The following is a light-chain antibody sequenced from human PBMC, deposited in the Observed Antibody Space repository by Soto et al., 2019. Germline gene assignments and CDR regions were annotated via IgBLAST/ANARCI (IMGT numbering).Light chain of an antibody. J-gene: IGKJ1*01. CDR1: QSVSSNY. CDR3: QQYGSSPT. Sequence: ETVLTQSPGTLSLSPGERATLSCRSSQSVSSNYLAWYQQKPGQAPRLLIYDVSSRVTGIPDRFSGSGSGTDFTLTISRLEPEDFAMYYCQQYGSSPTFGQGTKVEIK. CDR2: DVS. V-gene: IGKV3-20*01.